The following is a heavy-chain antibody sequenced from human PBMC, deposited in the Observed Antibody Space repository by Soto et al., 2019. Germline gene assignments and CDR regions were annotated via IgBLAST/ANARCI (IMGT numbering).Heavy chain of an antibody. D-gene: IGHD3-16*02. J-gene: IGHJ4*02. V-gene: IGHV3-7*03. Sequence: GGSLRLSCAASGFKFSDYWMSWVRQAPGKGLEWVGNIKHDTSEAHYADSVKGRFTITRDNIKNFLFLQMDGLRSDDTASYYCARDGLLFSGPYRPSRFDYWGLGTLVTVPQ. CDR1: GFKFSDYW. CDR3: ARDGLLFSGPYRPSRFDY. CDR2: IKHDTSEA.